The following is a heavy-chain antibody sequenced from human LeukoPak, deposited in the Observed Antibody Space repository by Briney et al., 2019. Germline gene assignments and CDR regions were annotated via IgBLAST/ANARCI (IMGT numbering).Heavy chain of an antibody. Sequence: SETLSLTCAVYGGSFSGYYWSWIRQPPGKGLEWIGEINHSGSTNYNPSLKSRVTISVDTSKNQFSLKLSSVTAADTAVYYCARALDRTIAAAAWFDPWGQGTLVTVSS. CDR2: INHSGST. CDR3: ARALDRTIAAAAWFDP. CDR1: GGSFSGYY. V-gene: IGHV4-34*01. D-gene: IGHD6-13*01. J-gene: IGHJ5*02.